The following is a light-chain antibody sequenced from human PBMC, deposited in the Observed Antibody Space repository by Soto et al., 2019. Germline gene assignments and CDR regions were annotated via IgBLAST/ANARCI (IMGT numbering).Light chain of an antibody. J-gene: IGKJ1*01. V-gene: IGKV2-30*01. CDR1: QGLVYSDGSVF. CDR3: MQGTHWPWT. Sequence: DVVMTQSPLSLPVTLGQPASISCRSSQGLVYSDGSVFLNWFHQRPGQSPRRLIYWVSNRDSGVPGRFSASGSGTDFTLKISRVEAEDVGVYYCMQGTHWPWTFGQGTKVEIK. CDR2: WVS.